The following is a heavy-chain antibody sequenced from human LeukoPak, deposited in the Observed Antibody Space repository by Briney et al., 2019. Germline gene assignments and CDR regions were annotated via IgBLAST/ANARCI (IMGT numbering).Heavy chain of an antibody. CDR2: ISAYNGNT. J-gene: IGHJ5*02. CDR1: GYTFTSYG. CDR3: ARDTSGMITFGGETFDP. Sequence: GASVKVSCKASGYTFTSYGISWVRQAPGQGLEWMGWISAYNGNTNYAQKLQGRVTMTTDTSTSTAYVELRSLRSDDTAVYYCARDTSGMITFGGETFDPWGQGTLVTVSS. D-gene: IGHD3-16*01. V-gene: IGHV1-18*01.